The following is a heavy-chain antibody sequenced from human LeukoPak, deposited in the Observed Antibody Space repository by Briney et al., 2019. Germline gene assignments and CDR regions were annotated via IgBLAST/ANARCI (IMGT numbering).Heavy chain of an antibody. CDR1: GYSISSGYY. CDR3: ASHSVAGTLSRFDY. J-gene: IGHJ4*02. V-gene: IGHV4-38-2*02. Sequence: SETLSLTCTVSGYSISSGYYWGWIRQPPGKGLEWIGSIFQSGTTFYNPSLKSRVTMSVDTSKNQFSLKLTSVTAADTAVYYCASHSVAGTLSRFDYWGQGTLVTVSS. D-gene: IGHD6-19*01. CDR2: IFQSGTT.